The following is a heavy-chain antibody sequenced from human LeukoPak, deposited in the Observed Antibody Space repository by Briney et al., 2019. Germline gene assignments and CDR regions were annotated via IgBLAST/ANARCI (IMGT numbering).Heavy chain of an antibody. V-gene: IGHV4-39*01. J-gene: IGHJ4*02. D-gene: IGHD3-10*01. CDR3: ARNQFAHEKYGSGSYYLPFDY. CDR2: IYYSGST. CDR1: GGSISSSSYY. Sequence: PSETLSLTCTVSGGSISSSSYYWGWIRQPPGKGLEWIGSIYYSGSTYYNPSLKSRVTISVDTSKNQFSLKLSSVTAADTALYYCARNQFAHEKYGSGSYYLPFDYWGQGTLVTVSS.